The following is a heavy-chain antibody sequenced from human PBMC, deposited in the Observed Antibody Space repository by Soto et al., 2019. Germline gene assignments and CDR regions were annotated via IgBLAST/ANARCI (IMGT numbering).Heavy chain of an antibody. CDR3: ASEWFGELSLDY. V-gene: IGHV1-3*01. CDR1: GYTFTSYA. CDR2: INAGNGNT. J-gene: IGHJ4*02. Sequence: QVQLVQSGAEVKKPGASVKVSCKASGYTFTSYAMHWVRQAPGQRLEWMGWINAGNGNTKYSQKFQGRVTITRDTSASTAYMEPSSLRSEDTAVYYCASEWFGELSLDYWGQGTLVTVSS. D-gene: IGHD3-10*01.